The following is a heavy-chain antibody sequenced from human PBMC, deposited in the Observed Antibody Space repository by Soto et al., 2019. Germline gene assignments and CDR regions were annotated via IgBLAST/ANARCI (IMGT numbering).Heavy chain of an antibody. D-gene: IGHD4-17*01. CDR3: ARSSYGDYGDAFDI. J-gene: IGHJ3*02. CDR2: ISYDGSNK. V-gene: IGHV3-30-3*01. CDR1: GFTFSSYA. Sequence: GASLSLSCADSGFTFSSYAMHWVRQAPGKGLEWVAVISYDGSNKYYADSVKGRFTISRDNSKNTLYLQMNSLRAEDTAVYYCARSSYGDYGDAFDIWGQGT.